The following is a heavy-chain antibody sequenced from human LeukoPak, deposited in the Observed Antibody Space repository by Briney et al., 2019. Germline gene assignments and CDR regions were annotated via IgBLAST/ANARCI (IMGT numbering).Heavy chain of an antibody. CDR1: GFSFSDYY. D-gene: IGHD3-9*01. CDR3: ARDFDWSPPFDY. J-gene: IGHJ4*02. Sequence: GGSLRLSCVASGFSFSDYYMSWIRQAPGKGLEWLSYITSSGSPIYYADSVKGRFTISRDNTNNSLYLQMNSLRAEDTAVYYCARDFDWSPPFDYWGQGTLVTVSS. CDR2: ITSSGSPI. V-gene: IGHV3-11*04.